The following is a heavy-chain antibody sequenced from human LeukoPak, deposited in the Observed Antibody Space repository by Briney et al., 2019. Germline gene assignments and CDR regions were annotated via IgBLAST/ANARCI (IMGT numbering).Heavy chain of an antibody. V-gene: IGHV5-10-1*01. Sequence: GESLKISCKGSGYRFTNYWISWVRQMPGKGLGWMGRIDPSDSYTNYSPSFQGHVTISADKSISTAYLQWSSLKATDTAMYDCTRHTDYYDSSGYNDYWGQGTLVTVSS. D-gene: IGHD3-22*01. J-gene: IGHJ4*02. CDR3: TRHTDYYDSSGYNDY. CDR2: IDPSDSYT. CDR1: GYRFTNYW.